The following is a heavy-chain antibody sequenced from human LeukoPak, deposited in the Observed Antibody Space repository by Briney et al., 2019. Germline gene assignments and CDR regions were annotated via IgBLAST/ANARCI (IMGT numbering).Heavy chain of an antibody. CDR1: GGSFSGYY. V-gene: IGHV4-34*01. D-gene: IGHD3-10*01. Sequence: SETLSLTCAVYGGSFSGYYWSWIRQPPGKGLEWIGEINHSGSTNYNPSLKSRVTISVDTSKNQFSLKLSSVTAADTAVYYCAKDWALSGSYGIVEDWGQGTLVTVSS. CDR2: INHSGST. CDR3: AKDWALSGSYGIVED. J-gene: IGHJ4*02.